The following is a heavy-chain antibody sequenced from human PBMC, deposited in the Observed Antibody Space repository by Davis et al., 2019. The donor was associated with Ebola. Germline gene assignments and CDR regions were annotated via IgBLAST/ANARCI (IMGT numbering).Heavy chain of an antibody. V-gene: IGHV5-51*01. D-gene: IGHD4-17*01. J-gene: IGHJ4*02. CDR2: IDPGDSET. CDR3: ARRTYGDAVDY. Sequence: GESLKISCKGSGYSFSTYWIGWVRQMPGKGLEWVGSIDPGDSETRYSPSFQGQVTISADKSISTAYLQWSSLKASDTAMYYCARRTYGDAVDYWGQGTLVTVSS. CDR1: GYSFSTYW.